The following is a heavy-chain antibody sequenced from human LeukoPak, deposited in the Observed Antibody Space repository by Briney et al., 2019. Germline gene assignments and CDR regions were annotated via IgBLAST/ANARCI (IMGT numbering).Heavy chain of an antibody. V-gene: IGHV4-39*01. CDR2: IYFSGST. J-gene: IGHJ5*02. CDR3: ARAALLMITFGGVSRFDP. Sequence: SETLSLTCSVSGGSISSTSYYWGWIRQPPGKGLEWIGSIYFSGSTYYNPSLKSRVTISVDTSKKQFSLKLSSVTAADTAVYYCARAALLMITFGGVSRFDPWGQGTLVTVSS. D-gene: IGHD3-16*01. CDR1: GGSISSTSYY.